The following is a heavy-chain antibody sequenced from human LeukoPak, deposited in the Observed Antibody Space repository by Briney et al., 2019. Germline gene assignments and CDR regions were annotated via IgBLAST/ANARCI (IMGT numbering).Heavy chain of an antibody. Sequence: ASVKVSCKASGYTFTSYGISWVRQAPGQGLEWMGWISAYNGNTNYAQKPQGRVTMTTDTSTSTAYMELRSLRSDDTAVYYCARDLGSCSSCQRDYWGQGTLVTVSS. V-gene: IGHV1-18*01. J-gene: IGHJ4*02. CDR2: ISAYNGNT. CDR3: ARDLGSCSSCQRDY. D-gene: IGHD6-13*01. CDR1: GYTFTSYG.